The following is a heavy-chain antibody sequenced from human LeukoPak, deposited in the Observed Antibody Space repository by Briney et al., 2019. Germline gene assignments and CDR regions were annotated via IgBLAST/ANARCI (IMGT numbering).Heavy chain of an antibody. V-gene: IGHV3-48*03. J-gene: IGHJ4*02. CDR3: ARVRATYFDY. D-gene: IGHD5-24*01. Sequence: GGSLRLSCAASGFTFSSYEMNWVRQAPGKGLEWVSSISASGGSTYYADSVKGRFTISRDNAKNSLFLQMNSLRAEDTALYYCARVRATYFDYWGQGTLVTVSS. CDR1: GFTFSSYE. CDR2: ISASGGST.